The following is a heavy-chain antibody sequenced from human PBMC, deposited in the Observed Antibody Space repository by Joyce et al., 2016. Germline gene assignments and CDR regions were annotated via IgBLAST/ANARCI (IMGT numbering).Heavy chain of an antibody. CDR1: GGSISSAHW. V-gene: IGHV4-4*02. J-gene: IGHJ5*01. CDR2: IYHVGST. CDR3: ARNGAYSQDS. Sequence: QVQLQESGPGLVKPSGTLSLTCAVSGGSISSAHWWSWVRQPPGKGLEWIGEIYHVGSTHYTPSLKSRVTISVDKSKNQLSLKMNSVTAADTAVYYCARNGAYSQDSWGQGTLVTVSS. D-gene: IGHD5-12*01.